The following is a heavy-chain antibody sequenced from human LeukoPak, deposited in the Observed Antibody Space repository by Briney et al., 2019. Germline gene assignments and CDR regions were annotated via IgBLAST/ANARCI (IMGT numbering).Heavy chain of an antibody. CDR2: INPSGGST. CDR1: GYTFTSYY. Sequence: GASVKVSCKASGYTFTSYYMHWVRQAPGQGLEWMGIINPSGGSTSYAQKFQGRVTMTRDTSTSTAYMELRSLRSDDTAVYYCAREVLSDFWSGYYSGSAHYYMDVWGKGTTVTVSS. V-gene: IGHV1-46*01. D-gene: IGHD3-3*01. CDR3: AREVLSDFWSGYYSGSAHYYMDV. J-gene: IGHJ6*03.